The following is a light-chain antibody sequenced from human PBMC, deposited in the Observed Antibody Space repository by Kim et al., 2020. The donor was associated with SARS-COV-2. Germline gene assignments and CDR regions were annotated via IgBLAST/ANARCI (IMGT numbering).Light chain of an antibody. J-gene: IGLJ2*01. CDR2: RDY. CDR1: TSNIGRNY. CDR3: ASWDDSLSGPV. V-gene: IGLV1-47*01. Sequence: GQRVTISCSGSTSNIGRNYVYWYQQFPGTAPKLLIYRDYQRPSGVPDRFSGSKSGTSASLAISGLRSEDEADYYCASWDDSLSGPVFGGGTQLTVL.